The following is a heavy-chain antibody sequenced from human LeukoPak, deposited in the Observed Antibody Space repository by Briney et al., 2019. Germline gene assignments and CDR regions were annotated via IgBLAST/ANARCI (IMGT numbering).Heavy chain of an antibody. Sequence: GGSLRLSCAGSRFSFSSYGMHWVRQAPGKGLEWMAFIRSDGSNKYYADSVKGRFTISRDNSKNTLYLQLNSLRAEDTAVYYCARILDSAWGELGYWGQGTLVTVSS. CDR3: ARILDSAWGELGY. V-gene: IGHV3-30*02. J-gene: IGHJ4*02. D-gene: IGHD6-19*01. CDR2: IRSDGSNK. CDR1: RFSFSSYG.